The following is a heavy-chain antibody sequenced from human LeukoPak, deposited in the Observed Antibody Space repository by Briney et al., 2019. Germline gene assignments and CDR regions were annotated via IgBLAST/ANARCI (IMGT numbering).Heavy chain of an antibody. V-gene: IGHV3-30*02. Sequence: GGSLRLSCAASGFTFSSYGMHWVRQAPGKGLEWVAFIPYDGSNKYYADSVKGRFTISRDNYKNALYLEMNSMRAEDTAVYYWAKDGPSGSYYYYYYMDVWGKGTTVTISS. CDR1: GFTFSSYG. CDR3: AKDGPSGSYYYYYYMDV. D-gene: IGHD1-26*01. CDR2: IPYDGSNK. J-gene: IGHJ6*03.